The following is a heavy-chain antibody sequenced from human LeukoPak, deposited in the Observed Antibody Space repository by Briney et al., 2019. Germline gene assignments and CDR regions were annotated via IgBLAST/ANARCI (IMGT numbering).Heavy chain of an antibody. V-gene: IGHV4-4*07. CDR3: ARAPECTGGSCYYFDY. CDR1: GGSISRYY. Sequence: PSETLSLTCTVSGGSISRYYWSWIRQPAGKGLEWIGRIYTSGSTNYNPSLKSRITISRDTSRSQFSLQLSSVTAADTAVYYCARAPECTGGSCYYFDYWGQGTLVTVSS. CDR2: IYTSGST. J-gene: IGHJ4*02. D-gene: IGHD2-15*01.